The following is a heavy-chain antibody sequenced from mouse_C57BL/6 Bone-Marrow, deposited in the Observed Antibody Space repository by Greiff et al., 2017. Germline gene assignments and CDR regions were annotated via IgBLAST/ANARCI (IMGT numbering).Heavy chain of an antibody. CDR2: IDPEDGDT. CDR3: THCDYKRDK. J-gene: IGHJ2*01. Sequence: EVKLMESGAELVRPGASVKLSCTASGFNIKDYYMHWVKQRPEQGLEWIGRIDPEDGDTEYAPKFQGKSIMTADTSSNTAYLLLSSLTSEDTTVYYCTHCDYKRDKWGRGTTITVSS. CDR1: GFNIKDYY. D-gene: IGHD2-4*01. V-gene: IGHV14-1*01.